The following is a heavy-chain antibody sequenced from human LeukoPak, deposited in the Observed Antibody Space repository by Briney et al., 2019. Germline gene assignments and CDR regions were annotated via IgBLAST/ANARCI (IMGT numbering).Heavy chain of an antibody. J-gene: IGHJ4*02. D-gene: IGHD3-10*01. V-gene: IGHV3-7*03. Sequence: PGGSLRLSCAASGFTFSSYWMSWVRQAPGKGLEWVANIKQDGSEKYYADSVKGRFTISRDNSKNTLYLQMNSLRAEDTAVYYCMVRGVFDYWGQGTLVTVSS. CDR3: MVRGVFDY. CDR2: IKQDGSEK. CDR1: GFTFSSYW.